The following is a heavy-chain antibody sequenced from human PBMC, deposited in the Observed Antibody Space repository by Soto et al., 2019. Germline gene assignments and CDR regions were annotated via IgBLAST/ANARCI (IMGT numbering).Heavy chain of an antibody. CDR3: ARDENDYGDYAIRYYYYGMDV. V-gene: IGHV3-30-3*01. D-gene: IGHD4-17*01. CDR1: GFTFSSYA. J-gene: IGHJ6*02. Sequence: GGSLRLSCAASGFTFSSYAMHWVRQAPGKGLEWVAVISYDGSNKYYADSVKGRFTISRDNSKNTLYLQMNGLRAEDTAVYYCARDENDYGDYAIRYYYYGMDVWGQGXTVTVYS. CDR2: ISYDGSNK.